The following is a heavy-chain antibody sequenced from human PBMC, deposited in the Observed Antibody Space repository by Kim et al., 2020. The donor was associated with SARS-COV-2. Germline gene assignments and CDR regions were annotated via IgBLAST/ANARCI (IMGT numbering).Heavy chain of an antibody. J-gene: IGHJ4*02. Sequence: GGSLRLSCAASGFTFSSFAMNWVRQAPGKGLEWVSYISGSGVSLYYADSVKGRFTNSRDNAKNSLYLQMNTLRAEDTAVYYCVPAMSKNYESSSYHPDYWGQGTLVTVSS. CDR3: VPAMSKNYESSSYHPDY. D-gene: IGHD3-22*01. CDR1: GFTFSSFA. CDR2: ISGSGVSL. V-gene: IGHV3-48*03.